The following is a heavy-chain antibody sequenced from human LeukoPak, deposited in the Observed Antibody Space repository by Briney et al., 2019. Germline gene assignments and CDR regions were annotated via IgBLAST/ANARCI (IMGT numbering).Heavy chain of an antibody. CDR3: AKGPSYYYDSSGYYC. CDR2: ISGSGGST. J-gene: IGHJ4*02. D-gene: IGHD3-22*01. Sequence: GGSLRLSCAASGFTFSSYAMSWVRQAPGKGLEWVSAISGSGGSTYYADSVKGRFTISSDNSKNTLYLQMNSLRAEDTAVYYCAKGPSYYYDSSGYYCWGQGTLVTVSS. V-gene: IGHV3-23*01. CDR1: GFTFSSYA.